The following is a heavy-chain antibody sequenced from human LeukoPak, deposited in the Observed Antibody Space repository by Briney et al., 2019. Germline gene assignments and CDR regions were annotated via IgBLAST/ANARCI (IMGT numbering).Heavy chain of an antibody. J-gene: IGHJ4*02. CDR2: IYSGGST. D-gene: IGHD3-10*01. V-gene: IGHV3-53*01. CDR3: ARGEYYGSGSYSI. CDR1: GFTVSSNY. Sequence: PGGSLRLSCAAPGFTVSSNYMSWVRQAPGKGLEWVSVIYSGGSTYYADSVKGRFTISRDNSKNTLYLQMNSLRAEDTAVYYCARGEYYGSGSYSIWGQGTLVTVSS.